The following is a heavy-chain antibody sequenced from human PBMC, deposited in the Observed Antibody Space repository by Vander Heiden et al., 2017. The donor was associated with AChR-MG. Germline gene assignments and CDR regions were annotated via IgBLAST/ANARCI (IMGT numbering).Heavy chain of an antibody. CDR1: GGSFSGYS. D-gene: IGHD3-10*01. Sequence: QVQLQQWGAGPLKPSETLSLTCAVYGGSFSGYSWGWIRQPPGKGLEWIGEINHSGSTNYNPSLKSRVTISVDTSKNQFSLKLSSVTAADTAVYYCARGLVGTMVRGVIKRSGMDVWGQGTTVTVSS. CDR2: INHSGST. J-gene: IGHJ6*02. CDR3: ARGLVGTMVRGVIKRSGMDV. V-gene: IGHV4-34*01.